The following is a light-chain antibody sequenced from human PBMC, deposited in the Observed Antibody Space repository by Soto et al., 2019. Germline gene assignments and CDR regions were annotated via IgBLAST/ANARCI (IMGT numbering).Light chain of an antibody. J-gene: IGKJ5*01. CDR2: DAS. Sequence: IQLTQSPSSLSASVGDRVTINCRASQGISSASAWYQQKPGKAPKLLIYDASSLESGVPSRFSGSGSGTDFTLTISSLQPEDFATYYCQQYNNWFSITFGQRARLEIK. CDR3: QQYNNWFSIT. CDR1: QGISSA. V-gene: IGKV1D-13*01.